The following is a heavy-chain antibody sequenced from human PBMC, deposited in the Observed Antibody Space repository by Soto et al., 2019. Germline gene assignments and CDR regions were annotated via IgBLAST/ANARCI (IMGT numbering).Heavy chain of an antibody. J-gene: IGHJ4*02. V-gene: IGHV1-46*01. D-gene: IGHD3-3*01. Sequence: ASVKVSCKTSGFTFTTYYIHWVRQAPGQGLEWMGMIDPSGGSTTYAQKFQGRITMTSDMSTSTVYMELSSLRSEDTAVYYCSRIPYVPTRYYAFWGQGTLVTVSS. CDR2: IDPSGGST. CDR1: GFTFTTYY. CDR3: SRIPYVPTRYYAF.